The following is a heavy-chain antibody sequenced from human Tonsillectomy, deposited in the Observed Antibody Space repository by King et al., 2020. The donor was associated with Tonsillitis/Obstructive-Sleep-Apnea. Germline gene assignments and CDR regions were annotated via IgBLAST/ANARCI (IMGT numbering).Heavy chain of an antibody. CDR2: ISSSSSFI. D-gene: IGHD6-6*01. J-gene: IGHJ4*02. CDR3: ERDPQPGTSSLGDLGVYFDS. CDR1: GFTFNSHN. Sequence: VQLVESGGGLVKPGGSLRLSCAASGFTFNSHNMNWVRQAPGKGLEWVSSISSSSSFIFHADSLQGRFTISRDNTKNSLYLQMNSLMAEDTAFYYCERDPQPGTSSLGDLGVYFDSWGQGTLVTVSS. V-gene: IGHV3-21*01.